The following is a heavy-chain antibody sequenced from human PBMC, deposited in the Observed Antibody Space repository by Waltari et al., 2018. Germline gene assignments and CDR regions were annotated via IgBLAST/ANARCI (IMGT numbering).Heavy chain of an antibody. J-gene: IGHJ6*02. V-gene: IGHV1-18*01. CDR2: IRVDNGNT. Sequence: QVQLVQSGGEVKKPGDSVRASCTASGYTFASYGVSWVRQAPGKGLEWMGWIRVDNGNTNYAQHLQGRVTMTADTSTSTAYMELRSLRSDDTAVYYCARPSLGQYYYYGMEVWGQGTAVTVSS. CDR1: GYTFASYG. CDR3: ARPSLGQYYYYGMEV. D-gene: IGHD7-27*01.